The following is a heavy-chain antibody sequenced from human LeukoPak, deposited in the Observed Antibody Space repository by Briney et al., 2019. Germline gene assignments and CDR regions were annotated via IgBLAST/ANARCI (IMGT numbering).Heavy chain of an antibody. CDR3: ARAKGDDILTGYFDY. CDR2: INHSGST. Sequence: SSETLSLTCAVYGGSFSGYYWSWIRQPPGKGLEWIGEINHSGSTNYNPSLKSRVTISVDTSKNQFSLKLSSVTAADTAVYYRARAKGDDILTGYFDYWGQGTLVTVSS. CDR1: GGSFSGYY. V-gene: IGHV4-34*01. J-gene: IGHJ4*02. D-gene: IGHD3-9*01.